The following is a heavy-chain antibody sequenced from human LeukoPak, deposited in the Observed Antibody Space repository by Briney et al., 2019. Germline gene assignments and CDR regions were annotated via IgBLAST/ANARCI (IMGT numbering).Heavy chain of an antibody. Sequence: SETLSLTCTVSGGSISSYYWSWIRQPPGKGLEWIGYIYYSGSTNYNPSLKSRVTISVDTSKNQFSLKLSSVTAADTAVYYCARLSYSYSGGWYGRDPMVDYWGQGTLVTVSS. D-gene: IGHD6-19*01. V-gene: IGHV4-59*08. CDR2: IYYSGST. CDR3: ARLSYSYSGGWYGRDPMVDY. J-gene: IGHJ4*02. CDR1: GGSISSYY.